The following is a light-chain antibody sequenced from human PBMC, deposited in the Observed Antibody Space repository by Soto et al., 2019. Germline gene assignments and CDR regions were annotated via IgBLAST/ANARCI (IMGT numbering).Light chain of an antibody. V-gene: IGKV3-20*01. J-gene: IGKJ5*01. Sequence: EIVLTQSPGTLSLSPGERATLSCRASQSVSSSYLAWYQQKPGQAPRLLIYGSSSRATGIPDRFSGSGSGTDFTLTISRLEPEDFAVYYCQQYGSSLSIIFGQGTRLKI. CDR3: QQYGSSLSII. CDR1: QSVSSSY. CDR2: GSS.